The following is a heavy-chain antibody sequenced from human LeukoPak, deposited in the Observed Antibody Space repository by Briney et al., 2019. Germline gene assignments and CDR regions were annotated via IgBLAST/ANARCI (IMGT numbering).Heavy chain of an antibody. D-gene: IGHD3-22*01. Sequence: SETLSLTCTVSGGSISSHYWRWIRQPPGKGLEWIGYIYYSGTTNYNPSLKSRVTISVDTSKNQFSLKLSSVTAADTAVYYCARASRYYDSSGLDYWGQGTLVTVSS. V-gene: IGHV4-59*11. CDR2: IYYSGTT. CDR1: GGSISSHY. CDR3: ARASRYYDSSGLDY. J-gene: IGHJ4*02.